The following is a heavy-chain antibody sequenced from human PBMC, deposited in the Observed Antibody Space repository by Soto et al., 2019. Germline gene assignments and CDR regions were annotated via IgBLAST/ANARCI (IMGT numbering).Heavy chain of an antibody. Sequence: EAQLEEAGGGLVQPGGSLRLSCAASGFSFSLSWMHWVRQGPGNRPVWVSRINSYGRITTYADSGKGRFTISRDNAKKTLYLQMNSPTAADTAVDYCARDLETCGGECSSAVAIWGQGTMVTVSS. CDR2: INSYGRIT. CDR3: ARDLETCGGECSSAVAI. CDR1: GFSFSLSW. V-gene: IGHV3-74*01. J-gene: IGHJ3*02. D-gene: IGHD2-21*01.